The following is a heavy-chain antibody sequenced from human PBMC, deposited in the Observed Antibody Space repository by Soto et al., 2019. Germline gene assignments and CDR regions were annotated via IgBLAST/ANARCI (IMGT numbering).Heavy chain of an antibody. CDR1: GFSVSYSY. V-gene: IGHV3-53*01. CDR2: IYSGDHT. Sequence: GSLRLSCAASGFSVSYSYMSWVRQAPGKGLEWVSVIYSGDHTYYADFVKGRFTISRDNSKNTVYLQMNSLRAEDTAVYYCARDGGRGEFLFVSWGQGT. J-gene: IGHJ5*02. D-gene: IGHD3-16*01. CDR3: ARDGGRGEFLFVS.